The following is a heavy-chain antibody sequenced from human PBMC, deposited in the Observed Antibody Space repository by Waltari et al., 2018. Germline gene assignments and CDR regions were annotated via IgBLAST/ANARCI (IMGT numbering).Heavy chain of an antibody. J-gene: IGHJ4*02. D-gene: IGHD6-6*01. CDR2: IFSNDEK. CDR3: ARSRSSSRYYFDY. Sequence: QVTLKESGPVLVKPTETLTLTCTVSGFSLSNARMGVSWIRQPPGKALEWLAHIFSNDEKSYSTSLKSRLTISKDTSKSQVVLTMTNMDPVDTATYYCARSRSSSRYYFDYWGQGTLVTVSS. CDR1: GFSLSNARMG. V-gene: IGHV2-26*01.